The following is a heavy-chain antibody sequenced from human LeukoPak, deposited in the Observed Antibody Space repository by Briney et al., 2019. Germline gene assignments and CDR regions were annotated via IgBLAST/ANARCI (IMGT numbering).Heavy chain of an antibody. D-gene: IGHD5-12*01. CDR1: GYTFTGYY. J-gene: IGHJ4*02. CDR2: INPNSGGT. Sequence: ASVKVSCKASGYTFTGYYMHWVRQAPGQGLEWMGWINPNSGGTNYAQKFQGRVTMTRDTSISTAYMELSRLRSDDTAVYYCAREGSRYSGYALIPYYWGQGTLVTVSS. V-gene: IGHV1-2*02. CDR3: AREGSRYSGYALIPYY.